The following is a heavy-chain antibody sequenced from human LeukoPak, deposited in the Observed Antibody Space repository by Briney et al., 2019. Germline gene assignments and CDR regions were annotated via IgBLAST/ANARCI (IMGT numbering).Heavy chain of an antibody. CDR3: ARGNYYDSDVYYYKLDY. CDR2: ITSGSSST. D-gene: IGHD3-22*01. V-gene: IGHV3-48*01. CDR1: GFTFSSFN. Sequence: GGSLRLSCAASGFTFSSFNMNWVRQAPGKGLEWVSYITSGSSSTYYADSVRGRFTISRDNAKNSLYLQMNSLRVEDTAVYYCARGNYYDSDVYYYKLDYWGQGTLVTVSS. J-gene: IGHJ4*02.